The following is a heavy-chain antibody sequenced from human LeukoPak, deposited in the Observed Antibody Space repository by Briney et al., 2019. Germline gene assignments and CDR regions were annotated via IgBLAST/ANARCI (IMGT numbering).Heavy chain of an antibody. D-gene: IGHD1-26*01. CDR2: ISSSGSTI. V-gene: IGHV3-48*03. J-gene: IGHJ4*02. CDR3: ASRRGSYFHFDY. CDR1: GFTFSSYE. Sequence: GGSLRLSCAASGFTFSSYEMNWVRQAPGKGLEWGSYISSSGSTIYYADSVKGRFTISRDNAKNSLYLQMNSLRAEDTAVYSCASRRGSYFHFDYWGQGTLVTVSS.